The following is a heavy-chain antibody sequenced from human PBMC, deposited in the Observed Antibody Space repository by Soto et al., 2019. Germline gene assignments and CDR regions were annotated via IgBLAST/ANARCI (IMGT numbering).Heavy chain of an antibody. Sequence: GGSLRLSCAASGFTFDDYTMHWVRQAPGKGLEWVSLISWDGGSTYYADSVKGRFTISRDNSKNSLYLQMNSLRAEGTAVYYCVRDGVGATAFFGYFDYWGQGTLVTVSS. CDR2: ISWDGGST. J-gene: IGHJ4*02. V-gene: IGHV3-43*01. CDR1: GFTFDDYT. D-gene: IGHD1-26*01. CDR3: VRDGVGATAFFGYFDY.